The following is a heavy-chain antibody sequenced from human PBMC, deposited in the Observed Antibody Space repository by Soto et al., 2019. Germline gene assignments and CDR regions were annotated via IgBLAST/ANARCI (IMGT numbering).Heavy chain of an antibody. Sequence: GGSLRLSCVASGFTFKTAWMAWVRQAPGKGLEWVGHVTTGGPTHYAAPVKGKFTISRDDSKNTAYLQMNSLKAEDTAVYYCATDLPKQGSGDFDYWGQGTPVIVSS. CDR1: GFTFKTAW. CDR3: ATDLPKQGSGDFDY. J-gene: IGHJ4*02. CDR2: VTTGGPT. V-gene: IGHV3-15*01.